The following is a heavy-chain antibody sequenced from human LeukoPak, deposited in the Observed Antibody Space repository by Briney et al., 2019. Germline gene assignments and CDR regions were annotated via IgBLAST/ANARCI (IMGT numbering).Heavy chain of an antibody. Sequence: SQTLSLTCTVSGGSISSGSYYWSWIRQPAGKGLEWIGRIYTSGSTNYNPSLKGRVTISVDTSKNQFSLKLSSVTAADTAVYYCARGGSHWFDPWGQGTLVTVSS. D-gene: IGHD3-10*01. V-gene: IGHV4-61*02. CDR2: IYTSGST. J-gene: IGHJ5*02. CDR1: GGSISSGSYY. CDR3: ARGGSHWFDP.